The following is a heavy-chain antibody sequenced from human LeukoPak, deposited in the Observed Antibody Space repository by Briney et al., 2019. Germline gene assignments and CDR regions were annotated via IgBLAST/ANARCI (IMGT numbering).Heavy chain of an antibody. CDR2: INPNSGDT. J-gene: IGHJ4*02. Sequence: GASVKVSCKASGYTFTGYYMHWVRQAPGQGLEWMGWINPNSGDTNYAQRFQGRVTLTRDTSISTAYMDLSRLRSDDMAVYYCAREVASGGWDYWGQGTLVTVSS. D-gene: IGHD3-10*01. CDR1: GYTFTGYY. V-gene: IGHV1-2*02. CDR3: AREVASGGWDY.